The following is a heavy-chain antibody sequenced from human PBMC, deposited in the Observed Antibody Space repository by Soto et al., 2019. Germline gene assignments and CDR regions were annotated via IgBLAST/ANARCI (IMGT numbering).Heavy chain of an antibody. V-gene: IGHV4-59*01. J-gene: IGHJ3*02. CDR3: ASFGNSYYYARGAFDI. CDR1: GGSISSYY. Sequence: SETLSLPCTVSGGSISSYYCSWIRQPPWKGLEWIGYIYYSGITNYNPSLKSRVTISVDTSKNQFSLKLSPVTAADTAVYYCASFGNSYYYARGAFDISGQGTMVTV. CDR2: IYYSGIT. D-gene: IGHD3-10*01.